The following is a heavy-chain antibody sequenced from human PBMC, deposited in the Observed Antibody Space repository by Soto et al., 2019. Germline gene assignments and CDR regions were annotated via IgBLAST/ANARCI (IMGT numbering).Heavy chain of an antibody. D-gene: IGHD6-19*01. V-gene: IGHV3-53*01. Sequence: PGGSLRLSSVASGFTVSSNYMSWVRQAPGKGLEWVSVIYSGGSTYYADSVKGRFTISRDNSKNTLYLQMNSLRAEDTAVYYCARESRIAVAGYFDYWGQGT. J-gene: IGHJ4*02. CDR3: ARESRIAVAGYFDY. CDR2: IYSGGST. CDR1: GFTVSSNY.